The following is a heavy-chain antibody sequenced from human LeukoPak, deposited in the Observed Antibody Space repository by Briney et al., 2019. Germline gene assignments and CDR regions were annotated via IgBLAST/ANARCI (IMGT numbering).Heavy chain of an antibody. D-gene: IGHD6-19*01. CDR3: ARGVAWSSSGWYFDY. Sequence: GGSLRLSCAASGFTFSSYATHWVRQAPGKGLEYVSAISSNGGSTYYANPVKGRFTISRDNSKNTLYLQMGSLRAEDMAVYYCARGVAWSSSGWYFDYWGQGTLVTVSS. CDR1: GFTFSSYA. V-gene: IGHV3-64*01. CDR2: ISSNGGST. J-gene: IGHJ4*02.